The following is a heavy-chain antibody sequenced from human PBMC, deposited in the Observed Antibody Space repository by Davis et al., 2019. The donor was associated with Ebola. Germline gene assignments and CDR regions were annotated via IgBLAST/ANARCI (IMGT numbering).Heavy chain of an antibody. D-gene: IGHD1-26*01. Sequence: ASVKVSCKASGYTFTGYYMHWVRQAPGQGLEWMGWINPNSGGTNYAQKFQGRVTMTRDTSISTAYMELSRLRSDDTAVYYCARRSGNYYYAMDVWGQGTTVIVSS. J-gene: IGHJ6*02. V-gene: IGHV1-2*02. CDR2: INPNSGGT. CDR3: ARRSGNYYYAMDV. CDR1: GYTFTGYY.